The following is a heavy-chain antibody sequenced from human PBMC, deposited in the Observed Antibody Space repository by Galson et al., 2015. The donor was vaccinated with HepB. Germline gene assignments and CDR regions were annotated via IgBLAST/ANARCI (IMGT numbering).Heavy chain of an antibody. D-gene: IGHD2/OR15-2a*01. J-gene: IGHJ5*02. CDR1: GFTFSNAW. Sequence: SLRLSCATSGFTFSNAWMSWVRQAPGKGLGWVGRIESRTDGETTDYAAPVKGRFTISRDDSRDTLYLQMNNLKTEDTGLYFCTTAPLHPFSWGQGILVTVSS. CDR2: IESRTDGETT. V-gene: IGHV3-15*04. CDR3: TTAPLHPFS.